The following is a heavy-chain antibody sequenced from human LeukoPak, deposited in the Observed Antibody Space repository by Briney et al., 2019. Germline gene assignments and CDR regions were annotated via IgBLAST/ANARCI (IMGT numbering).Heavy chain of an antibody. V-gene: IGHV3-30*02. J-gene: IGHJ4*02. CDR3: VLHPPYGSGGYIDS. Sequence: GGSLRLSCAASGFTFSSYGMHWVRQAPGKGLEWVAFIRYDGSNKYYVDSVKGRFTISRDNSKNTLYLQMNSLRAEDTAVYYCVLHPPYGSGGYIDSWGQGTLVTVSS. CDR2: IRYDGSNK. D-gene: IGHD3-10*01. CDR1: GFTFSSYG.